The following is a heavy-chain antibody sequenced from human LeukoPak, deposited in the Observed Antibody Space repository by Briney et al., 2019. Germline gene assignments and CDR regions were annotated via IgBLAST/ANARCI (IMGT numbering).Heavy chain of an antibody. CDR1: GFTFSDYY. J-gene: IGHJ3*02. CDR2: ISSSGSTI. D-gene: IGHD3-22*01. CDR3: ARIIKYYYDSSGYSGETFDI. V-gene: IGHV3-11*01. Sequence: GGALRLSCAASGFTFSDYYMSWVRQAPGTGLEWGSYISSSGSTIYYADSVKGRFTISRDNAKNSLYLQMNSLRAEDTAVYYCARIIKYYYDSSGYSGETFDIWGQGTMVTVSS.